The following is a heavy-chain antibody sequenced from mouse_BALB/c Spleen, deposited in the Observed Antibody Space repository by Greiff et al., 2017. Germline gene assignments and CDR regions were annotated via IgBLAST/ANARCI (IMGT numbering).Heavy chain of an antibody. CDR3: ARDQDGRFAY. J-gene: IGHJ3*01. CDR2: ISYDGSN. D-gene: IGHD3-2*02. Sequence: EVQRVESGPGLVKPSQSLSLTCSVTGYSITSGYYWNWIRQFPGNKLEWMGYISYDGSNNYNPSLKNRISITRDTSKNQFFLKLNSVTTEDTATYYCARDQDGRFAYWGQGTLVTVSA. CDR1: GYSITSGYY. V-gene: IGHV3-6*02.